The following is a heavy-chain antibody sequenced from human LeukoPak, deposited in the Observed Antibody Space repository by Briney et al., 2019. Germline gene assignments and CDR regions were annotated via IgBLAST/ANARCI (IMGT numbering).Heavy chain of an antibody. Sequence: ASVKVSCKASGYTFTGYYMHWVRQAPGQGLEWMGIINPSGGSTSYAQKFQGRVTMTRDMSTSTVYMELSSLRSEDTAVYYCARRGGNYDFDYYYYYMDVWGKGTTVTVSS. D-gene: IGHD3-3*01. CDR2: INPSGGST. CDR3: ARRGGNYDFDYYYYYMDV. J-gene: IGHJ6*03. V-gene: IGHV1-46*01. CDR1: GYTFTGYY.